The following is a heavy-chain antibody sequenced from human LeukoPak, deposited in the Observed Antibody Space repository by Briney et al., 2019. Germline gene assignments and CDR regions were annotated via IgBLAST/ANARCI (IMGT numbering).Heavy chain of an antibody. D-gene: IGHD3/OR15-3a*01. Sequence: PSETLSLTCTVSGYSISSGYYWGWIRQPPGKGLEWIGEINHSGSTNYNPSLKSRVTISVDTSKNQFSLKLSSVTAADTAVYYCARVGPAFDYWGQGTLVTVSS. CDR1: GYSISSGYY. J-gene: IGHJ4*02. CDR2: INHSGST. V-gene: IGHV4-38-2*02. CDR3: ARVGPAFDY.